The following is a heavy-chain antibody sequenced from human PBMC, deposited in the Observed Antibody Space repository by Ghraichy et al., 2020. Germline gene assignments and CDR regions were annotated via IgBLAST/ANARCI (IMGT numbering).Heavy chain of an antibody. Sequence: AGSLRLSCAVSGFTFSSYGMHWVRQAPGKGLEWVAVIWYDGSNQYYVDSVKGRFTISRDNSKNTLYLQMNNLRVEDTAVYYCARDLGGTFGPYYFDHWGQGTLVTVSS. CDR2: IWYDGSNQ. CDR3: ARDLGGTFGPYYFDH. J-gene: IGHJ4*02. D-gene: IGHD1-26*01. CDR1: GFTFSSYG. V-gene: IGHV3-33*01.